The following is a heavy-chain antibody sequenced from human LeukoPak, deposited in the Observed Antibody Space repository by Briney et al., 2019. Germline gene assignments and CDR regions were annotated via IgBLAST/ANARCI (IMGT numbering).Heavy chain of an antibody. CDR3: ARRYSGSYYPEYFDY. CDR1: GYRFTSYW. CDR2: IYPGDSDT. D-gene: IGHD1-26*01. V-gene: IGHV5-51*01. J-gene: IGHJ4*02. Sequence: GESLQISCKGSGYRFTSYWIGWVRQLPGKGLEWMGIIYPGDSDTRFSPSFQGQVTISADKSNSTAYLQWSSLKASDTAMYYCARRYSGSYYPEYFDYWGQGTLVTVSS.